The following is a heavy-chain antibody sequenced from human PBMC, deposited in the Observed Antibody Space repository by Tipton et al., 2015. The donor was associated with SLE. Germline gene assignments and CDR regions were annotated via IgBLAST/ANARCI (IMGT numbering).Heavy chain of an antibody. CDR2: MDPHSGNT. CDR1: GYTFITYG. J-gene: IGHJ4*02. CDR3: ARDLNGIDY. D-gene: IGHD1-20*01. V-gene: IGHV1-8*01. Sequence: QLVQSGPEVKKPGASVKVSCKASGYTFITYGINWVRQATGQGLEWMGWMDPHSGNTDFAQRFLGRVTLTWDTSISTAYMELSSLRSDDTAVYYCARDLNGIDYWGQGTLVTVSS.